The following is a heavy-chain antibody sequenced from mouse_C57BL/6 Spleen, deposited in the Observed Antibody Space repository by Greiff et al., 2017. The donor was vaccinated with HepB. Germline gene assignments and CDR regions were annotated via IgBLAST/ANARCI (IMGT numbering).Heavy chain of an antibody. CDR3: AKNYYGNYGGFAY. D-gene: IGHD2-1*01. CDR2: IWRGGST. J-gene: IGHJ3*01. Sequence: VKLVESGPGLVQPSQSLSITCTVSGFSLTSYGVHWVRQSPGKGLEWLGVIWRGGSTDYNAAFMSRLSITKDNSKSQVFFKMNSLQADDTAIYYCAKNYYGNYGGFAYWGQGTLVTVSA. V-gene: IGHV2-5*01. CDR1: GFSLTSYG.